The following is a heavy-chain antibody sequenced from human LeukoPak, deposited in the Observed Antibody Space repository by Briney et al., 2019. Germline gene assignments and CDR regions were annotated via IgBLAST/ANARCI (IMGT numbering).Heavy chain of an antibody. J-gene: IGHJ4*02. Sequence: GGSLGLSCAASGFTFSSYSMNWVRQAPGKGLEWVSSISSSSSYIYCADSVKGRFTISRDNSKNTLYLQMNSLRAEDTAVYYCAKDVDYYGSGSYPKPFDYWGQGTLVTVSS. D-gene: IGHD3-10*01. V-gene: IGHV3-21*01. CDR3: AKDVDYYGSGSYPKPFDY. CDR2: ISSSSSYI. CDR1: GFTFSSYS.